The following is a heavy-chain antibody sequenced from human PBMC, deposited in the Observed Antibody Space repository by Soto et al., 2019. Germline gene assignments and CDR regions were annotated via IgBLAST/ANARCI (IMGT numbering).Heavy chain of an antibody. CDR1: GGSISSYY. J-gene: IGHJ4*02. Sequence: LSLTCTVSGGSISSYYWSWIRQPPGKGLEWIGYIYYSGSTNYNPSLKSRVTISVDTSKNQFSLKLSSVTAADTAVYYCARDSRKLTYFDYWGQGTLVTVSS. CDR2: IYYSGST. V-gene: IGHV4-59*01. D-gene: IGHD3-9*01. CDR3: ARDSRKLTYFDY.